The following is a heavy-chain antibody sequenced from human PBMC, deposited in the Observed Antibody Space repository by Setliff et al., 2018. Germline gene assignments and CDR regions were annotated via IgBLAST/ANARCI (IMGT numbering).Heavy chain of an antibody. CDR2: INPASGNT. V-gene: IGHV1-3*01. CDR1: GYTFISYA. Sequence: ASVKVSCKASGYTFISYALHWVRQAPGQRLQWMGWINPASGNTKYSQEFQGRVTITRDTSATTAYMELTSLRSDDAAVYYCARGPSGWSSATSRYYFYMDVWGKGTTVTVSS. CDR3: ARGPSGWSSATSRYYFYMDV. D-gene: IGHD6-19*01. J-gene: IGHJ6*03.